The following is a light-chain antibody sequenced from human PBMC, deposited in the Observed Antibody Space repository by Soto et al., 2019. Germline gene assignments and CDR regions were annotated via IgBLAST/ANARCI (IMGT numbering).Light chain of an antibody. Sequence: QSALTQPPSASGSPGQSVAISCTGTASDIGGYTFVSWYQQHTGKAPKLLIYDVNKRPSGVPDRFSGSKSGNTASLTVSGLQAEDEADYYCSAHGGTNPYVFGTGTTLTVL. CDR1: ASDIGGYTF. V-gene: IGLV2-8*01. J-gene: IGLJ1*01. CDR3: SAHGGTNPYV. CDR2: DVN.